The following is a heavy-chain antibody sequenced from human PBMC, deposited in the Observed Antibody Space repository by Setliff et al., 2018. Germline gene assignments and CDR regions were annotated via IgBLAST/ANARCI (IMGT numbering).Heavy chain of an antibody. J-gene: IGHJ4*02. Sequence: PSETLSLTCTVSDDSISSRRYYWGWFRQPAGKELEWIGQIYTSWSTNYNPSLKSRVTISLDTSKNQFSLKLSAVTAADTAVYYCARDVGGEGYFDSWGQGTLVTVSS. CDR3: ARDVGGEGYFDS. CDR2: IYTSWST. D-gene: IGHD3-10*01. V-gene: IGHV4-61*09. CDR1: DDSISSRRYY.